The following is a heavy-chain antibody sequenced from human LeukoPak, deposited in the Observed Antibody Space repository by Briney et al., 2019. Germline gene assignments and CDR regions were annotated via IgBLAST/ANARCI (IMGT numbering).Heavy chain of an antibody. J-gene: IGHJ5*02. CDR3: ARGQVPAARGYNWFDP. CDR1: GWSFNDHY. V-gene: IGHV4-34*01. CDR2: INARGDT. D-gene: IGHD2-2*01. Sequence: SETLSLTCAVYGWSFNDHYWNWIRQPPGKGLEWIGEINARGDTNFNPPLKSRVTISVDSSKNQFSLTLRPMIAADTAVYYCARGQVPAARGYNWFDPWGQGTLVTVSS.